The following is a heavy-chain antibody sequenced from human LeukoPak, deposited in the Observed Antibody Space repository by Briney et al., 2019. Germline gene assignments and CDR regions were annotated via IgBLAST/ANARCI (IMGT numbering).Heavy chain of an antibody. CDR1: AFTFRTYA. D-gene: IGHD5-18*01. J-gene: IGHJ4*02. CDR3: AKGAASRGYTYVAN. CDR2: VSGSGGST. V-gene: IGHV3-23*01. Sequence: GGSLRLSCAASAFTFRTYAMIWVRQAPGKGLEWVSPVSGSGGSTYYADSVKGRFTISRDNSNNTLYLQMNSLRAEDTAVYYCAKGAASRGYTYVANWGQGTLVTVSS.